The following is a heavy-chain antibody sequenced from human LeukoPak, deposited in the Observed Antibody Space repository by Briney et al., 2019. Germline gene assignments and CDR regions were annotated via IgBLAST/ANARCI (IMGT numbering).Heavy chain of an antibody. J-gene: IGHJ5*02. D-gene: IGHD6-19*01. V-gene: IGHV4-34*01. CDR2: INHSGST. CDR3: ARGRYSSGNNWFDP. Sequence: SETLSLTCAVYGGSFSGYYWSWIRQPPGKGLEWIREINHSGSTNYNPSLKSRVTISVDTSKNQFSLKLSSVTAADTAVYYCARGRYSSGNNWFDPWGQGTLVTVSS. CDR1: GGSFSGYY.